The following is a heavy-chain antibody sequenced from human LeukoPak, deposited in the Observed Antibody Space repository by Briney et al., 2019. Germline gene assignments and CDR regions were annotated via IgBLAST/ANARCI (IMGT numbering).Heavy chain of an antibody. J-gene: IGHJ5*02. V-gene: IGHV4-39*01. Sequence: SETLSLTCTVSGGSISSSSYYWGWIRQPPGKGLEWIGSIYYSGSTYYNPSLKSRVTISVDTSKNQFSLKLSSVTAADTAVYYCARRGATVQPLDPWGQGTLVTVSS. D-gene: IGHD4-11*01. CDR3: ARRGATVQPLDP. CDR1: GGSISSSSYY. CDR2: IYYSGST.